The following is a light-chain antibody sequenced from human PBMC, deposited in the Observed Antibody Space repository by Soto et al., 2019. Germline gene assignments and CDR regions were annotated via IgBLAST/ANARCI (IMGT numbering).Light chain of an antibody. CDR1: QSVSSN. J-gene: IGKJ5*01. CDR3: QQYHNWPPIT. Sequence: EIVMTQSPATLSVSPGERATLSCRASQSVSSNLAWYQQKPGQAPRLLIYGASTRDTGIPARFSGSGSGTEFTLTISSLQSEDFAVYYCQQYHNWPPITFGQGTRLEVK. V-gene: IGKV3-15*01. CDR2: GAS.